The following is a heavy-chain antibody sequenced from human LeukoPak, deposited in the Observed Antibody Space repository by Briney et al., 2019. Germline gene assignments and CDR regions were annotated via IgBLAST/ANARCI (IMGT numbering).Heavy chain of an antibody. J-gene: IGHJ1*01. CDR1: GFTFSSYS. Sequence: GGSLRLSCAASGFTFSSYSMNWVRQAPGKGLEWVSYISSSSSTIYYADSVKGRFTISRDNAKNSLYLQMNSLRDDDTAVYYCAKIRTLTGSRDFQHWGQGTLVTVSS. CDR2: ISSSSSTI. D-gene: IGHD3-9*01. V-gene: IGHV3-48*02. CDR3: AKIRTLTGSRDFQH.